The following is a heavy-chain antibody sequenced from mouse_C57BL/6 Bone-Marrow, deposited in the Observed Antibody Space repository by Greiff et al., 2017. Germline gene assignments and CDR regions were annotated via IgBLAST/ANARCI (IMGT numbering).Heavy chain of an antibody. Sequence: EVQLQESGAELVRPGASVKLSCTASGFNIKDDYMHWVKQRPEQGLEWIGWIDPENGDTEYASKFQGKATITADTTSNTAYLQLSSLTSEDTAVYYCRYDYDFDYWGQGTTLTVSS. CDR3: RYDYDFDY. J-gene: IGHJ2*01. CDR2: IDPENGDT. D-gene: IGHD2-4*01. V-gene: IGHV14-4*01. CDR1: GFNIKDDY.